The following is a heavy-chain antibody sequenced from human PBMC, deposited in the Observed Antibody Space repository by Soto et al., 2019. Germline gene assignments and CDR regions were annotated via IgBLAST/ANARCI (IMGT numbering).Heavy chain of an antibody. CDR2: IWYDGSNK. D-gene: IGHD3-10*01. Sequence: QVQLVESGGGVVQPGRSLRLSCAASGFTFSSYGMHWVRQAPGKGLEWVAVIWYDGSNKYYADSVKGRFTISRDNSKNTLYLQIKSLRAEDTAVYYCARVQRPLWFGEQCGMDVWGQGTTVPVSS. J-gene: IGHJ6*02. V-gene: IGHV3-33*01. CDR1: GFTFSSYG. CDR3: ARVQRPLWFGEQCGMDV.